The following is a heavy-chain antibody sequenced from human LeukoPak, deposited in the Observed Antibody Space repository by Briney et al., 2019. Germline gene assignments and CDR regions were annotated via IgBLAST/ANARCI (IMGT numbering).Heavy chain of an antibody. J-gene: IGHJ4*02. CDR1: GGSISSYY. D-gene: IGHD3-22*01. CDR2: IYYSGST. CDR3: ARTGNYYDSSGYYYTDYFDY. Sequence: PSETLSLTCTVSGGSISSYYWSWIRQPPGKGLEWIGYIYYSGSTYYNPSLKSRVTISVDTSKNQFSLKLSSVTAADTAVYYCARTGNYYDSSGYYYTDYFDYWGQGTLVTVSS. V-gene: IGHV4-59*08.